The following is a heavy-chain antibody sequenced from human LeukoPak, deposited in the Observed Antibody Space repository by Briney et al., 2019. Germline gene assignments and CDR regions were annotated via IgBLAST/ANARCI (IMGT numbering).Heavy chain of an antibody. J-gene: IGHJ5*02. CDR2: MNPNSGGT. V-gene: IGHV1-2*02. CDR3: ARDPRGYSSSSQGNWFDP. CDR1: GYTFTSYD. D-gene: IGHD6-6*01. Sequence: ASVKVSCKASGYTFTSYDINWVRQATGQGLEWMGWMNPNSGGTNYAQKFQGRVTMTRDTSISTAYMELSRLRSDDTAVYYCARDPRGYSSSSQGNWFDPWGQGTLVTVSS.